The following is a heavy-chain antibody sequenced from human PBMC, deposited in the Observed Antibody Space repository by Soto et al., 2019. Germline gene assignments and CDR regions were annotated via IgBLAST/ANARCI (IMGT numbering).Heavy chain of an antibody. CDR1: GPSLIETS. CDR3: AAGDKGPLRRFFNT. D-gene: IGHD3-10*01. J-gene: IGHJ4*02. V-gene: IGHV1-24*01. CDR2: FDPEVGEI. Sequence: QVQLVQSGAEVKKPGASVKVSCKVSGPSLIETSIHWVRQTPAKGLEWMGGFDPEVGEIIDAQTFQGRIDMTEDTSTDTAYMELTSLRSEDTAVYYCAAGDKGPLRRFFNTRGQGTLVTVSS.